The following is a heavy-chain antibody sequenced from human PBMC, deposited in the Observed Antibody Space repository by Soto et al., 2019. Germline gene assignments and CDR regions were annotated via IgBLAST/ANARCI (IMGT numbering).Heavy chain of an antibody. CDR1: GASLLSSY. D-gene: IGHD1-26*01. J-gene: IGHJ4*02. CDR2: IFSSGRT. CDR3: AKGWDVKYFDH. Sequence: VQLQESGPGLVKPSETLSLSCDVSGASLLSSYWSWVRQRAGKGLEWIGHIFSSGRTSYNPSLKSRVTISIDPPNNKFSLNLKSVTAADTAVYYCAKGWDVKYFDHWGQGARVTVSS. V-gene: IGHV4-4*07.